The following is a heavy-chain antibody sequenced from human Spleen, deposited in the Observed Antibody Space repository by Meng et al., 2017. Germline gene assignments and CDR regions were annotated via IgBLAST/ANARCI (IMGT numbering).Heavy chain of an antibody. CDR1: GASFSSGSDF. D-gene: IGHD6-13*01. V-gene: IGHV4-39*07. J-gene: IGHJ4*02. CDR3: ARSGSWYGLDY. Sequence: SETLSLTCSVSGASFSSGSDFWAWVRQPPGKAMEWIGSIHYTGSTYKNPSLESRVTISVDTSKNHFSLLLRSVTAADTAVYYCARSGSWYGLDYWGQGTLVTVSS. CDR2: IHYTGST.